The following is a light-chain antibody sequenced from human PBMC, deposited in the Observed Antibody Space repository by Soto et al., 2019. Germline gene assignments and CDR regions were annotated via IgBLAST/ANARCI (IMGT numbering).Light chain of an antibody. CDR2: VDD. Sequence: QSVPTQPPSASGTPGQRVTISCSGSTSNIGRNTVNWYQQLPGTAPKLLISVDDQRPSGVPDRFSGSRSGTSASLAISGLQSEDEADYYCATWDDTLDGPVFGGGTQLTVL. V-gene: IGLV1-44*01. CDR1: TSNIGRNT. CDR3: ATWDDTLDGPV. J-gene: IGLJ3*02.